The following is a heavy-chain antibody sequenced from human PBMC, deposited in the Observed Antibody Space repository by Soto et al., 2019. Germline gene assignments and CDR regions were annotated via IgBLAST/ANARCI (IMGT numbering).Heavy chain of an antibody. D-gene: IGHD3-22*01. J-gene: IGHJ3*02. V-gene: IGHV1-69*13. CDR2: IIPIFGTA. CDR1: GGTFISYA. CDR3: ARGDYYDSSGLDAFDI. Sequence: SVNVSCKASGGTFISYAISWVRQAPGQGPEWMGGIIPIFGTANYAQKFQGRVTITADESTSTAYMELSSLGSEDTAVYYCARGDYYDSSGLDAFDIWGQGTMVTVSS.